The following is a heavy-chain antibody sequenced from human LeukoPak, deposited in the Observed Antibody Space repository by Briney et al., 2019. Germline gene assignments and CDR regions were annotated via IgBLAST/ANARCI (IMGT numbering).Heavy chain of an antibody. D-gene: IGHD6-13*01. Sequence: ASVKVSCKASGYTFTSYAMNWVRQAPGQGLEWMGWINAGNGNTKYSQKFQGRVTITRDTSASTAYMELSSLRSEDTAVYYCARGGSSWGGYWGQGTLVTVSS. CDR2: INAGNGNT. CDR1: GYTFTSYA. J-gene: IGHJ4*02. V-gene: IGHV1-3*01. CDR3: ARGGSSWGGY.